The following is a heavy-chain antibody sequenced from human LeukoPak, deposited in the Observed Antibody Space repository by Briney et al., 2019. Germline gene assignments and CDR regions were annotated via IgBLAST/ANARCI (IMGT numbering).Heavy chain of an antibody. J-gene: IGHJ6*02. CDR1: GYSFSSYN. CDR3: ARERAQWLGELPRYGMDF. V-gene: IGHV3-21*06. CDR2: ISTTSRYI. Sequence: GGSLRLACAASGYSFSSYNMNWVRQAPGKGLEWVSSISTTSRYIFYIDSAKGRFTISRDDAKNTLYLQMNSLRADGTAVYYCARERAQWLGELPRYGMDFWGQGNTVIVSS. D-gene: IGHD3-10*01.